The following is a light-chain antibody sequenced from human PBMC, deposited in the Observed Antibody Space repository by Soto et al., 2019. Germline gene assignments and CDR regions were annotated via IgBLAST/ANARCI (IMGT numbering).Light chain of an antibody. V-gene: IGKV1-5*03. CDR1: QTISSW. J-gene: IGKJ1*01. CDR3: QHYNSYSEA. Sequence: DIQMTHSPSTLSGSVGDGVTITFRASQTISSWLAWYQQKPGKAPKLLIYKASTLKSGVPSRFSGSGSGTEFTLTISSLQPDDFATYYCQHYNSYSEAFGQGTKVDIK. CDR2: KAS.